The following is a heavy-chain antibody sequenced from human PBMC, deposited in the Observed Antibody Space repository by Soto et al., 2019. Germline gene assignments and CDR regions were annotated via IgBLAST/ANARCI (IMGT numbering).Heavy chain of an antibody. Sequence: QVQLVQSGAEVKKPGSSVNVSCKASGGTFSSYAISWVRQAPGQGLEWMGGIIPIFGTANYAQKFQGRVTITADESTSTAYMELSSVRSEDTAVYYCARADDYYYGMDVWGQGTAVTVSS. V-gene: IGHV1-69*12. J-gene: IGHJ6*02. CDR1: GGTFSSYA. CDR2: IIPIFGTA. CDR3: ARADDYYYGMDV.